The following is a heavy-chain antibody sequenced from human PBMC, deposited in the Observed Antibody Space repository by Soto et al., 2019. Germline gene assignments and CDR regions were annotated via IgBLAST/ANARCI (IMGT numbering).Heavy chain of an antibody. V-gene: IGHV3-23*01. CDR3: AKDRGGGFDY. CDR1: RFTISSYS. CDR2: ITDTGGTT. J-gene: IGHJ4*02. D-gene: IGHD3-16*01. Sequence: GSLRLSCTASRFTISSYSMNWVRQAPGKGLEWVSAITDTGGTTYYADSVKGRFTISRDNSKNTLVLQMNSLRAEDTAVYYCAKDRGGGFDYLGQGALVTVSS.